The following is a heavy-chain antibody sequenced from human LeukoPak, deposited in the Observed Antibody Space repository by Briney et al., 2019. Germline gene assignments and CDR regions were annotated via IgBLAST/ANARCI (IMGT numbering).Heavy chain of an antibody. CDR3: AREGITYYYDSSGYGSGGYFDY. J-gene: IGHJ4*02. Sequence: SETLSLTCTVSGGSISSGGYYWRWIRQPPGKGLEWIGYIYHSGSTYYNPSLKSRVTISVDTSKNQFSLKLSSVTAADTAVYYCAREGITYYYDSSGYGSGGYFDYWGQGTLVTVSS. CDR2: IYHSGST. CDR1: GGSISSGGYY. D-gene: IGHD3-22*01. V-gene: IGHV4-30-2*01.